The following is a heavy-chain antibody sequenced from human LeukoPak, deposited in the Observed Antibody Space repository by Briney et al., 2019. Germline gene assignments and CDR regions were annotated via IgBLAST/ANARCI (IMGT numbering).Heavy chain of an antibody. CDR1: GFTFRNYG. CDR2: TKQDGSEK. V-gene: IGHV3-7*01. CDR3: ARDPGYYGSGSYLN. J-gene: IGHJ4*02. Sequence: GGSLRLSCAASGFTFRNYGMGWVRQAPGKGLEWVANTKQDGSEKYYVDSVKGRFTISRDNAKNSLYLQMNSLRAEDTAVYYCARDPGYYGSGSYLNWGQGTLVTVSS. D-gene: IGHD3-10*01.